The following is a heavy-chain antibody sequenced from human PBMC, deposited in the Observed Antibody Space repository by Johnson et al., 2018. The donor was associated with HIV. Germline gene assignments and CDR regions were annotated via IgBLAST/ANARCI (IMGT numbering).Heavy chain of an antibody. CDR1: GFSFSDYY. V-gene: IGHV3-11*04. Sequence: LLVESGGGLVKPGGSLRLSCAASGFSFSDYYMSCIRQAPGKGPEWVSYISSSGSTVYYADSVKGRFTISRDNAKNSLYLQMNSLRAEDTAVYYCATRDPTHRPGVFDIWGQGTMVTVSS. D-gene: IGHD1-14*01. J-gene: IGHJ3*02. CDR2: ISSSGSTV. CDR3: ATRDPTHRPGVFDI.